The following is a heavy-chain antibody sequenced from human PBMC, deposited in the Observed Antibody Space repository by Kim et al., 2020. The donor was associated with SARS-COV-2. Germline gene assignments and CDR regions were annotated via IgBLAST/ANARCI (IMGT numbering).Heavy chain of an antibody. D-gene: IGHD6-13*01. J-gene: IGHJ3*02. CDR3: TDGIAAALRAFDI. Sequence: YAAPVKGRFTISRDDSKNTLYLQMNSLKTEDTAVYYCTDGIAAALRAFDIWGQGTMVTVSS. V-gene: IGHV3-15*01.